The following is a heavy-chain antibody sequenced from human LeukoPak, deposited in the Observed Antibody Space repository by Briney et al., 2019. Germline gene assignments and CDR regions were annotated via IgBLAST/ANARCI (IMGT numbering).Heavy chain of an antibody. Sequence: ASETLSLTCAVYGGSFSGYYWSWIRQPPGKGLEWIGEINHSGSTNYNPSLKSRVTISVDTSKNQFSLKLSSVTAADTAVYYCARRQLVRSGVDYWGQGTLVTLSS. J-gene: IGHJ4*02. CDR3: ARRQLVRSGVDY. CDR2: INHSGST. CDR1: GGSFSGYY. V-gene: IGHV4-34*01. D-gene: IGHD6-13*01.